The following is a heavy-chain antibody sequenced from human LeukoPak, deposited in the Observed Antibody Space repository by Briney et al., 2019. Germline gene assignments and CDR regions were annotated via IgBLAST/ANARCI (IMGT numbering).Heavy chain of an antibody. D-gene: IGHD5-12*01. Sequence: PGGSLRLSCVASGFTFSDYYMSWVRQAPGKGLEWVSYFSSSATATYYAGSVKGRFTISRDSAKNSLYLQMNSLRVEDTAVYYCASLPPYSGYDTAPDYFDYWGQGTLVTVSS. J-gene: IGHJ4*02. CDR1: GFTFSDYY. V-gene: IGHV3-11*01. CDR2: FSSSATAT. CDR3: ASLPPYSGYDTAPDYFDY.